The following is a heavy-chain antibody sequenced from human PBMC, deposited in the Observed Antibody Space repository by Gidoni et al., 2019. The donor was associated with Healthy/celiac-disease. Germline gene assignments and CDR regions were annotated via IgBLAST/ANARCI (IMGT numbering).Heavy chain of an antibody. CDR1: GGSFSGSY. Sequence: QVQLQQWGAGLLKPSETLSLTRAVYGGSFSGSYWSWIRQPPGEGLEWNGEINHSGSTNYNPSLKSRVTISVDTSKNQFSLKLSSVTAADTAVYYCARVWKSAIFGVVISGDGGMDVWGQGTTVTVSS. V-gene: IGHV4-34*01. D-gene: IGHD3-3*01. CDR3: ARVWKSAIFGVVISGDGGMDV. CDR2: INHSGST. J-gene: IGHJ6*02.